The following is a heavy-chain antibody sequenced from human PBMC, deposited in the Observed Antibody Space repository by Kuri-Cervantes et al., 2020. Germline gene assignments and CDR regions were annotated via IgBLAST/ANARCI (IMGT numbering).Heavy chain of an antibody. D-gene: IGHD2-15*01. Sequence: ASVKVSCKASGYTFTGYYMRWVRQAPGQGLEWMGWINPNSGGTNYAQKFQGRVTMTRDTSISTAYMELSRLRSDDTAVYYCARDRRRPYCSGGSCYSGGWFDPWGQGTLVTDSS. V-gene: IGHV1-2*02. CDR1: GYTFTGYY. J-gene: IGHJ5*02. CDR2: INPNSGGT. CDR3: ARDRRRPYCSGGSCYSGGWFDP.